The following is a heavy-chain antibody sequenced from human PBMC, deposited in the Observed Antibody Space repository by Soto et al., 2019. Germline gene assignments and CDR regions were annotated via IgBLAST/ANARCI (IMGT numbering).Heavy chain of an antibody. J-gene: IGHJ4*02. D-gene: IGHD4-17*01. CDR1: GYTFTNYG. V-gene: IGHV1-18*01. Sequence: QVQLVQSGTEVKKSGASVKVSCKASGYTFTNYGISWVRQAPGQGLEWVGWISGFNGNTNYAQKLQGRVTMGTDTSTSTAYMQLGSLRSDDTAVYYCARGHGDYIGDFDYWGQGTLVTVSS. CDR3: ARGHGDYIGDFDY. CDR2: ISGFNGNT.